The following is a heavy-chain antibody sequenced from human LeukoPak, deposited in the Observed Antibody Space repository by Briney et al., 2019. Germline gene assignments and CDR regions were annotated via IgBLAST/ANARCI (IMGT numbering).Heavy chain of an antibody. J-gene: IGHJ3*01. CDR1: SYSISSGYS. D-gene: IGHD4-17*01. Sequence: PSETLSLTCAVSSYSISSGYSWGWIRQPPGKGLEWIGNIYVSGSTYYNLSLKSRVTISIDMSKTLFSLKLISVTAADTAVYRCAKTDYGDYGGFNSWGQGTMVTVSS. V-gene: IGHV4-38-2*01. CDR2: IYVSGST. CDR3: AKTDYGDYGGFNS.